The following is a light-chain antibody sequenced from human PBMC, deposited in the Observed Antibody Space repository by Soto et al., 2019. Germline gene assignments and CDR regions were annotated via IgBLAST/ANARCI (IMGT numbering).Light chain of an antibody. J-gene: IGKJ5*01. CDR3: QQHRNWPIT. Sequence: ETVLTQSPGILSLSPGETATLSCRVSQSVSNRYLPSNQQNPGQAPRLFIYDASNRATGIPARFTRSGSGTDFNLTISSLDPEDFAAYFCQQHRNWPITFGQGKRREVK. V-gene: IGKV3-11*01. CDR1: QSVSNRY. CDR2: DAS.